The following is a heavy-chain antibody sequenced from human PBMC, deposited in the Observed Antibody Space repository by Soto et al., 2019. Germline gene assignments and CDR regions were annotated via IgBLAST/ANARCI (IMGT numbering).Heavy chain of an antibody. V-gene: IGHV4-30-4*01. CDR2: IYDSGST. CDR1: GGSISGGVGGLYY. J-gene: IGHJ2*01. Sequence: QLQLRESGPGLVKPSETLSLTCTVSGGSISGGVGGLYYWSWIRQPPGKGLEWIGYIYDSGSTYYTPSLKSRVTISVDTSKNQFSLRLSYVTAADTAVYYRAREVIPLTTDWYFDLWGRGTLVTVSS. D-gene: IGHD4-17*01. CDR3: AREVIPLTTDWYFDL.